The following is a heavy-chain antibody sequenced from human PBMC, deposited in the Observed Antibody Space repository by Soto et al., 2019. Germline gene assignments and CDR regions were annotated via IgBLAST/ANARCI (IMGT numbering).Heavy chain of an antibody. V-gene: IGHV3-53*01. Sequence: GGSLSLSCAASGLHVSSNYMTWVRQAPGKGLEWVSVTYGGGNTYYADSVKGRFTISRDESKNTAYLQMSTLRAEDTAVYYCARDTDHYGMDVWGQGTTVTVSS. CDR1: GLHVSSNY. D-gene: IGHD4-17*01. J-gene: IGHJ6*02. CDR2: TYGGGNT. CDR3: ARDTDHYGMDV.